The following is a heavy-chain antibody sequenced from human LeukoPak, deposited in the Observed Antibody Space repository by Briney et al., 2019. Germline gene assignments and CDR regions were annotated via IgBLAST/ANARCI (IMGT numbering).Heavy chain of an antibody. J-gene: IGHJ5*02. CDR1: GFTFSSYS. D-gene: IGHD3-22*01. CDR3: AREGVHYFDSSGYFPAYFDP. Sequence: GGSLRLSCAASGFTFSSYSMNWVRQAPGKGLEWVSSISSSSSYIYYADSVKGRFTISRDNSKNTLYLQMNSLRAEDTAVYYCAREGVHYFDSSGYFPAYFDPWGQGTLVTVSA. CDR2: ISSSSSYI. V-gene: IGHV3-21*04.